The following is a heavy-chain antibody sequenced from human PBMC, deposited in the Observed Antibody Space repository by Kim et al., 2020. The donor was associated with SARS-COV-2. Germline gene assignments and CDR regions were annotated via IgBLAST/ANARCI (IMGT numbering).Heavy chain of an antibody. CDR2: IWYDGSNK. V-gene: IGHV3-33*01. D-gene: IGHD6-13*01. Sequence: GGSLRLSCAASGFTFSSYGMHWVRQAPGKGLEWVAVIWYDGSNKYYADSVKGRFTISRDNSKNTLYLQMNSLRAEDTAVYYCAREGAAAGTKYGMDVWGQGTTVTVSS. J-gene: IGHJ6*02. CDR3: AREGAAAGTKYGMDV. CDR1: GFTFSSYG.